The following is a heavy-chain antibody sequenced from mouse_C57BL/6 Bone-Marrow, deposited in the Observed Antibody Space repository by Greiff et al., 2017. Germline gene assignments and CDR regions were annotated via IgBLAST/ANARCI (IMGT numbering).Heavy chain of an antibody. CDR2: ISSGGSDT. D-gene: IGHD1-1*01. J-gene: IGHJ2*01. CDR1: GFTFSSYG. Sequence: EVKLMESGGDLVKPGGSLTLSCAASGFTFSSYGWSWVRQTPDNKLEWVATISSGGSDTYYPDSVKGRFTISRDNAKNTLYLQMSSLKSEDKAMYYCARRDYYGSTLDYWGKGTTLTVSS. V-gene: IGHV5-6*02. CDR3: ARRDYYGSTLDY.